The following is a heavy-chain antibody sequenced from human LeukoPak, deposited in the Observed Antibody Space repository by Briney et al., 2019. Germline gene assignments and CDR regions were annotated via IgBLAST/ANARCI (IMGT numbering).Heavy chain of an antibody. CDR1: GYSISSGYY. Sequence: SETLSLTCTVSGYSISSGYYWGWIRQPPGKGLEWIGSIYHSGSTYYNPSLKSRVTISVDTSKNQFSLKLSSVTAADTAVYYCARDPYSGSYYVEVYWGQGTLVTVSS. V-gene: IGHV4-38-2*02. D-gene: IGHD1-26*01. CDR2: IYHSGST. J-gene: IGHJ4*02. CDR3: ARDPYSGSYYVEVY.